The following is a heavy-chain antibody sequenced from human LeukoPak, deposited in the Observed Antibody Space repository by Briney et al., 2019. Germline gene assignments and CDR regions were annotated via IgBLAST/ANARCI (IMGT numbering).Heavy chain of an antibody. D-gene: IGHD3-3*01. Sequence: SETLSLTCAVYGGSFSGYYWSWIRQPPGKGLEWIGEINHSGSTNYNPSLKSRVTISVDTSKNQFSLKLSSVTAADTAVYYCARGRGTIFGVVIIPPYFDYWGQGTLVTVST. CDR2: INHSGST. V-gene: IGHV4-34*01. CDR1: GGSFSGYY. J-gene: IGHJ4*02. CDR3: ARGRGTIFGVVIIPPYFDY.